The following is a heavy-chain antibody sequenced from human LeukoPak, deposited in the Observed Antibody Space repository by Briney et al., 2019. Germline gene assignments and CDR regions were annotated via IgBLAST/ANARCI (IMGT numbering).Heavy chain of an antibody. V-gene: IGHV3-21*01. D-gene: IGHD1-26*01. Sequence: GGSLRLSCAASGFTFSSYSMNWVRQAPGKGLEWVSSISSSSSYIYYADSVKGRFTISRDNAKNSLYLQMNSLRAEDTAVYYCARDGDSGSYGTNWFDPWGQGTLVTVSS. CDR3: ARDGDSGSYGTNWFDP. J-gene: IGHJ5*02. CDR1: GFTFSSYS. CDR2: ISSSSSYI.